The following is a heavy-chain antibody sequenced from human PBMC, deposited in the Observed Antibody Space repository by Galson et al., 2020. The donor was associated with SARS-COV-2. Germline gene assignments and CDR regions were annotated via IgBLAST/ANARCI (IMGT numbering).Heavy chain of an antibody. V-gene: IGHV3-23*01. CDR1: GFTFSSSA. J-gene: IGHJ4*02. Sequence: GESLKISCAASGFTFSSSAMSWVRQAPGKGLEWVSAISGSGGSTYYADSVKGRFTISRDNSKNTLYLQMNSLRAEDTAVYYCAKGERIMITFGGVIVSNLVDYWGQGTLVTVSS. CDR2: ISGSGGST. CDR3: AKGERIMITFGGVIVSNLVDY. D-gene: IGHD3-16*02.